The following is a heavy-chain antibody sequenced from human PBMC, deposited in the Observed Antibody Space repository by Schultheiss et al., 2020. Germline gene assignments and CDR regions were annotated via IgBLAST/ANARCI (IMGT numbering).Heavy chain of an antibody. Sequence: VKVSCKASGYTFTSYGISWVRQAPGQGLEWMGWMNPNSGNTGYAQKFQGRVTMTRNTSISTAYMELSSLRSEDTAVYYCAKPWGYDSDLDYWGQGTLVTVSS. CDR1: GYTFTSYG. D-gene: IGHD5-12*01. CDR2: MNPNSGNT. V-gene: IGHV1-8*02. CDR3: AKPWGYDSDLDY. J-gene: IGHJ4*02.